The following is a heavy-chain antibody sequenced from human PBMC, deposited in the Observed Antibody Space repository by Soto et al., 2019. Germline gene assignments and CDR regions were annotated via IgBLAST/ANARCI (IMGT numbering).Heavy chain of an antibody. CDR2: FDPEDGET. CDR3: ATYIEAPIGSDY. V-gene: IGHV1-24*01. J-gene: IGHJ4*02. Sequence: ASVKVSCKVSGYTLTELSMHWVRQAPGKGLEWMGGFDPEDGETIYAQKFQGRVTMTEDTSTDTAYMELSSLRSEDTAVYYCATYIEAPIGSDYSGQGSLVPVSS. CDR1: GYTLTELS. D-gene: IGHD5-12*01.